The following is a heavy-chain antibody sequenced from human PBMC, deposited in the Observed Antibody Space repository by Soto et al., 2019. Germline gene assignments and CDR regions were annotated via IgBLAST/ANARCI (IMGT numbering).Heavy chain of an antibody. CDR3: AKDRGPFRWLQLTFDY. Sequence: PGGSLRLSCAASGFTFSSYAMSWVRQAPGKGLEWVSAISGSGGSTYYADSVKGRFTISRDNSKNTLYLQMNSLRAEDTAVYYCAKDRGPFRWLQLTFDYWGQGTLVTVSS. D-gene: IGHD5-12*01. CDR1: GFTFSSYA. CDR2: ISGSGGST. J-gene: IGHJ4*02. V-gene: IGHV3-23*01.